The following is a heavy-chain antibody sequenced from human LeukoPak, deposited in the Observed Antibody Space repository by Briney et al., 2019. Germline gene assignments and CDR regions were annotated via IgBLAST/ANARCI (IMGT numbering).Heavy chain of an antibody. CDR3: ARRPIYDFWSGYYTYYYGMDV. CDR2: INHSGST. V-gene: IGHV4-34*01. CDR1: GGSFSGYY. J-gene: IGHJ6*02. D-gene: IGHD3-3*01. Sequence: PSETLSLTCAVYGGSFSGYYWSRIRQPPGKGLEWIGEINHSGSTNYNPSLKSRVTISVDTSKNQFSLKLSSVTAADTAVYYCARRPIYDFWSGYYTYYYGMDVWGQGTTVTVSS.